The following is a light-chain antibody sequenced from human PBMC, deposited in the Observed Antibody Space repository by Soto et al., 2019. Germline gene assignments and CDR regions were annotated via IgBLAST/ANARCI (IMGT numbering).Light chain of an antibody. Sequence: QSALTQPASVSGSPGQSITISCTGTSSDIGGYNSVSWYQQHPGKAPKLMIYDVTNRPSGISNRFSGSKSGNTASLTISGLQAEDEADYYCSSYTSSHTRVFGTGTKLIVL. J-gene: IGLJ1*01. CDR3: SSYTSSHTRV. CDR2: DVT. CDR1: SSDIGGYNS. V-gene: IGLV2-14*01.